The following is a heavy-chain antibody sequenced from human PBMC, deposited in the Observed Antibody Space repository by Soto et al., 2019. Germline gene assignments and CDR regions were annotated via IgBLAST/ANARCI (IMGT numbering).Heavy chain of an antibody. CDR2: ISYDGSDK. CDR1: GFTFTSYG. J-gene: IGHJ6*03. V-gene: IGHV3-30*18. CDR3: AKDRERSGYYYMDV. Sequence: GRSLRLSCAASGFTFTSYGMHWVRQAPGKGLEWVAVISYDGSDKYYADSVKGRFTISRDNSKNTLYLQMNSLRAEDTAVYYCAKDRERSGYYYMDVWGKGTTVTVSS. D-gene: IGHD1-1*01.